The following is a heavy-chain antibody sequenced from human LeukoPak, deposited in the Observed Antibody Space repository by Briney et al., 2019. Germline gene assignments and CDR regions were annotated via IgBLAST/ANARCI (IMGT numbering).Heavy chain of an antibody. CDR3: ARDHGWIVVVKGDFDY. D-gene: IGHD3-22*01. CDR2: TSNDGSVK. CDR1: GFTFNTYA. J-gene: IGHJ4*02. Sequence: PGGSLRLSCAASGFTFNTYAMHWVRQAPGKGLEWLSVTSNDGSVKYYADSVKGRFTISRDNSKNTLYLQMNSLRAEDTAVYYCARDHGWIVVVKGDFDYWGQGTLVTVSS. V-gene: IGHV3-30-3*01.